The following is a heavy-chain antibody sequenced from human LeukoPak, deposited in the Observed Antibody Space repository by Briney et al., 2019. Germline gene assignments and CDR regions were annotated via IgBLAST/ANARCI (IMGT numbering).Heavy chain of an antibody. CDR2: IYSGQST. CDR3: AKNELEQQWLVSIYYYYYYMDV. Sequence: GGSLRLSCAASGFTVSSNYMSWVRQAPGKGLEWVSVIYSGQSTYYADSVKGRFTISRDNSKNTLYLQMNSLRAEGTAVYYCAKNELEQQWLVSIYYYYYYMDVWGKGTTVTISS. J-gene: IGHJ6*03. D-gene: IGHD6-19*01. CDR1: GFTVSSNY. V-gene: IGHV3-66*01.